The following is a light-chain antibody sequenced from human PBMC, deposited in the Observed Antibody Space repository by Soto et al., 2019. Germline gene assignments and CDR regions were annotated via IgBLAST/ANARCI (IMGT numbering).Light chain of an antibody. V-gene: IGKV3-15*01. CDR2: GSS. Sequence: ETVMTESPAPMSVSPGERATLACRASQSVSNNLAWYQQKPGQAPRLLIYGSSTRATGIPARFSGSGSGKEFTLTIIRLQSDYSAVYYCQQYNNWPTFGQGTKVAIK. J-gene: IGKJ1*01. CDR1: QSVSNN. CDR3: QQYNNWPT.